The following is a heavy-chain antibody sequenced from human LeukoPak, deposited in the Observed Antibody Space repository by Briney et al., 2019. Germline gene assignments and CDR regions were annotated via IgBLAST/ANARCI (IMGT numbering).Heavy chain of an antibody. CDR2: ISSSSSYI. J-gene: IGHJ4*02. CDR1: GFTFSSYS. V-gene: IGHV3-21*01. CDR3: ARDGGFRDFDY. D-gene: IGHD3-16*01. Sequence: GGSLRLSCAASGFTFSSYSMNWVRQAPGKGLGWVSSISSSSSYIYYADSVKGRFTISRDNAKNSLYLQMNSLRAEDTAVYYCARDGGFRDFDYWGQGTLVTVSS.